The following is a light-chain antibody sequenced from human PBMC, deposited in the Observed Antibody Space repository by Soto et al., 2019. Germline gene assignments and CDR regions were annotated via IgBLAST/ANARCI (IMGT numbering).Light chain of an antibody. J-gene: IGLJ1*01. CDR1: SSDVGSYSL. Sequence: QSVLTQPASVSGSPGQSITISCTGTSSDVGSYSLVSWYQLHPGRAPKLIIYEVNQRPSGVSNRFSGSKSGNTASLTISGLQAEDEADYYCCSFAGSGIYVFGSGTKVTVL. CDR2: EVN. V-gene: IGLV2-23*02. CDR3: CSFAGSGIYV.